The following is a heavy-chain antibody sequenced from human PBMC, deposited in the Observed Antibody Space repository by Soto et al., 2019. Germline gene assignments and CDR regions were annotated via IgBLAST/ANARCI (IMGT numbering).Heavy chain of an antibody. CDR2: INPNSGGT. Sequence: ASVKVSCKASGYTFTGYYMHWVRQAPGQGLEWMGWINPNSGGTNYAQKFQGRVTMTRDTSISTAYMELSRLRFDDTAVYYCARGYYDSSGGLIWGQGTMVTVSS. J-gene: IGHJ3*02. D-gene: IGHD3-22*01. V-gene: IGHV1-2*02. CDR3: ARGYYDSSGGLI. CDR1: GYTFTGYY.